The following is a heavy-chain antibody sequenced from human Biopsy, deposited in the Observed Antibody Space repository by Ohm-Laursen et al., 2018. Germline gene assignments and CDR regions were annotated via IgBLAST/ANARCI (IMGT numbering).Heavy chain of an antibody. Sequence: SDTLSLTCTVSGGSISSITTYYWAWLRQPPGKGLEWIGSIYNTETTFYNPSLKSRVTISVDTSTNQFSLKVSSLTAADTALYFCARHPTGFWFDPWGHGTLVTVSS. V-gene: IGHV4-39*01. CDR1: GGSISSITTYY. CDR2: IYNTETT. CDR3: ARHPTGFWFDP. J-gene: IGHJ5*02.